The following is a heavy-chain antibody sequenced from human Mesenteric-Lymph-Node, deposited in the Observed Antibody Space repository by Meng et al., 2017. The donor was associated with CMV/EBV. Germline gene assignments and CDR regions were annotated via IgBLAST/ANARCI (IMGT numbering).Heavy chain of an antibody. CDR3: ASPFSDGMDV. J-gene: IGHJ6*02. CDR1: GFTFNNYW. Sequence: GESLKISCAASGFTFNNYWMSWVRQAPGKGLEWVAHINQGGSEKYYVDSVKGRFTISRDNAKNSLYLQMDSLRAEDTAVYYCASPFSDGMDVWGQGTTVTVSS. CDR2: INQGGSEK. V-gene: IGHV3-7*03.